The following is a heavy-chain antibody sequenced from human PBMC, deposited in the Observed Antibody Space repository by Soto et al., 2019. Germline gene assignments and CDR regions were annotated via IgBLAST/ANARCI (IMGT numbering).Heavy chain of an antibody. V-gene: IGHV3-30*18. CDR1: GFTFSSYG. CDR2: ISYDGSNK. CDR3: AKEARITMVRGVTSWRGGTIDP. J-gene: IGHJ5*02. D-gene: IGHD3-10*01. Sequence: GGSLRLSCAASGFTFSSYGMHWVRQAPGKGLEWVAVISYDGSNKYYADSVKGRFTISRDNSKNTLYLQMNSLRAEDTAVYYCAKEARITMVRGVTSWRGGTIDPWGQGTLVTVSS.